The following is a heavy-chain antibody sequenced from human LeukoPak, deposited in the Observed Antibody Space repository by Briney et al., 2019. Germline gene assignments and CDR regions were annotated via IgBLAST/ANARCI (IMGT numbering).Heavy chain of an antibody. CDR3: ARASGWYGSLNYYGMDV. V-gene: IGHV4-4*07. Sequence: PSETLSLTCTVSGGSINNYYWSWIRQPAGKGLEWIGHIYTGGSTNYNPSLKSRVTVSLDTSKNQFSLKLSSVTAADTAVYYCARASGWYGSLNYYGMDVWGQGTTATVSS. J-gene: IGHJ6*02. D-gene: IGHD6-19*01. CDR1: GGSINNYY. CDR2: IYTGGST.